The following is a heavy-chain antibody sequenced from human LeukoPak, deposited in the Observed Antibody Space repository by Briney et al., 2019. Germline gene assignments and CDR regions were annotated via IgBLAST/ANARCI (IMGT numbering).Heavy chain of an antibody. V-gene: IGHV3-21*01. CDR2: ISSSSSYI. D-gene: IGHD5-18*01. J-gene: IGHJ4*02. CDR3: ARDGASRYSYGLYYFDY. Sequence: GGSLRLSCAASGFTFSSYSMNWVRQAPGKGLEWVSSISSSSSYIYYADSVKGRFTISRDNAKNSLYLQMNSLRAEDTAVYYCARDGASRYSYGLYYFDYWGQGTLVTVSS. CDR1: GFTFSSYS.